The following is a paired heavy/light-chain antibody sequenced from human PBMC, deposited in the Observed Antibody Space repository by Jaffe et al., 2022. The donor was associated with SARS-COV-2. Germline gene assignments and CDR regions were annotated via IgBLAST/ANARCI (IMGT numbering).Heavy chain of an antibody. CDR1: GFSFSNYA. CDR3: ARQTYYYGTSDVFGAFDI. J-gene: IGHJ3*02. CDR2: ISSNGGTT. D-gene: IGHD3-22*01. V-gene: IGHV3-64*01. Sequence: EVQLVESGGGLVQPGGSLRLSCAASGFSFSNYAMHWVRQAPGKGLEYVAAISSNGGTTYYSNSVKGRFIISRDNSKNTLYLQMGSLRAEDMALYYCARQTYYYGTSDVFGAFDIWGQGTMVTVSS.
Light chain of an antibody. J-gene: IGKJ4*01. V-gene: IGKV4-1*01. CDR1: QSVLYSSNNKNY. CDR3: QQYYSSPPLT. Sequence: DIVMTQSPDSLTVSLGERATINCKSSQSVLYSSNNKNYLAWYQQKSGQPPKLLISWASIREFGVPDRFSGSGSGTDFTLTISSLQAEDVAVYYCQQYYSSPPLTFGGGTKVEIK. CDR2: WAS.